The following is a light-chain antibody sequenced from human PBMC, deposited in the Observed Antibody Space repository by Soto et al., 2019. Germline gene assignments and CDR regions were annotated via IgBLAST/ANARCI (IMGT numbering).Light chain of an antibody. CDR3: QQYGRFLT. V-gene: IGKV1-39*01. Sequence: DIQMTQSPSSLSASVGDRVTITCRASQSISSYLNWYQQKPGKAPKLLIYAASSLQSGVPSRFSGSGSGTDFTLTISSLQPEDFATYYCQQYGRFLTFGQGTKLEIK. J-gene: IGKJ2*01. CDR2: AAS. CDR1: QSISSY.